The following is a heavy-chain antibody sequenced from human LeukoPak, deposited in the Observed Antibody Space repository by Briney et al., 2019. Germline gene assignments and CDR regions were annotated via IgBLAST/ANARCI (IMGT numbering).Heavy chain of an antibody. J-gene: IGHJ4*02. CDR1: GGTFSSYA. V-gene: IGHV1-69*04. D-gene: IGHD3-10*01. CDR3: ARDSYYYGSGSFDY. Sequence: SVKVSCKASGGTFSSYAISWVRQAPGQGLEWMGRIIPILGIANYAQKFQGRVTITADKSASTAYMELSSLRSEDTAVYYCARDSYYYGSGSFDYWGQGTLVTVSS. CDR2: IIPILGIA.